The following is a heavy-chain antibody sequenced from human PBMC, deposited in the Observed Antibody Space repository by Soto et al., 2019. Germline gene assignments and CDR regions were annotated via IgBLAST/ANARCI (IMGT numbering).Heavy chain of an antibody. Sequence: GASVKVSCKASGYTFTSYGISWVRQAPGQGLEWMGWISAYNGNTNYAQKLQGRVTMTTDTSTSTAYMELRSLRSDDTAMYYCARVDGIAAAGTSWFDPWGQGTLVTVSS. CDR3: ARVDGIAAAGTSWFDP. D-gene: IGHD6-13*01. J-gene: IGHJ5*02. V-gene: IGHV1-18*01. CDR1: GYTFTSYG. CDR2: ISAYNGNT.